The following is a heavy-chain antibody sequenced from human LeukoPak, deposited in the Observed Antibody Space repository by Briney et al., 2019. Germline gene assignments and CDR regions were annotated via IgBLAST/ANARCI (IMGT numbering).Heavy chain of an antibody. J-gene: IGHJ4*02. Sequence: GESLKISCKASGYSFTSYWISWVRQMPGEGLEWMGRIDPSDSDTNYSPSFQGHVTMSADKSISTAYLQWSSLKASDTAIYYCARGGIVATIGSDYWGQGTLVTVSS. D-gene: IGHD5-12*01. CDR3: ARGGIVATIGSDY. CDR2: IDPSDSDT. CDR1: GYSFTSYW. V-gene: IGHV5-10-1*01.